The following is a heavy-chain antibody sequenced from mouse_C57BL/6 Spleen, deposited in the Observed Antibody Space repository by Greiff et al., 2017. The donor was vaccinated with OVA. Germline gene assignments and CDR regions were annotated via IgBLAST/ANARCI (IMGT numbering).Heavy chain of an antibody. J-gene: IGHJ1*03. CDR1: GFSLTSYG. CDR3: AKNLYYGSSYVGWYFDV. D-gene: IGHD1-1*01. Sequence: VKLQESGPGLVQPSQSLSITCTVSGFSLTSYGVHWVRQSPGKGLEWLGVIWRGGSTDYNAAFMSRLSITKDNSKSQVFFKMNSLQADDTAIYYCAKNLYYGSSYVGWYFDVWGTGTTVTVSS. V-gene: IGHV2-5*01. CDR2: IWRGGST.